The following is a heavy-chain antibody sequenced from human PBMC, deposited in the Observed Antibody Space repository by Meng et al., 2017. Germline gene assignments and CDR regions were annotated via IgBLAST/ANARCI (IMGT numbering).Heavy chain of an antibody. V-gene: IGHV4-61*01. D-gene: IGHD6-19*01. CDR1: GGSVSSGSYY. J-gene: IGHJ4*01. Sequence: QVQLQESGPGLVRPSETLSLTCTVSGGSVSSGSYYWSWIRQPPGKGLEWIGYIYYSGSTNYNPSLKSRVTISVDTSKNQFSLKLSSVTAADTAVYYCARAIAVAGITIDYWGQEPWSPSPQ. CDR3: ARAIAVAGITIDY. CDR2: IYYSGST.